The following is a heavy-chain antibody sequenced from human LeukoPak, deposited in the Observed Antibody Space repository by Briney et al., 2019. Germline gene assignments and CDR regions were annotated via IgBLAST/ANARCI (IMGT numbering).Heavy chain of an antibody. V-gene: IGHV1-69*06. CDR1: GGTFSSYA. Sequence: SVKVSCKASGGTFSSYAINWVRQAPGQGLEWMGGIIPIYGTLNYAQKFQGRVTITITADKSTNTAYMELSSLRSEDTAVYYCARFHSSGWKNVWGQGTLVTVSS. J-gene: IGHJ4*02. D-gene: IGHD6-19*01. CDR3: ARFHSSGWKNV. CDR2: IIPIYGTL.